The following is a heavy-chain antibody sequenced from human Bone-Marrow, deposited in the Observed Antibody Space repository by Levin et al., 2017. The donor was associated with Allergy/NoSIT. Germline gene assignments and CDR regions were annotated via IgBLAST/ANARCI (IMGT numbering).Heavy chain of an antibody. J-gene: IGHJ5*02. D-gene: IGHD2-2*03. Sequence: GESLKISCKGSGYSFTSYWIGWVRQMPGKGLEWMGIIYPGDSDTRYSPSFQGQVTISADKSISTAYLQWSSLKASDTAMYYCARLDIVVVPAAWEWDWWFDPWGQGTLVTVSS. CDR1: GYSFTSYW. V-gene: IGHV5-51*01. CDR2: IYPGDSDT. CDR3: ARLDIVVVPAAWEWDWWFDP.